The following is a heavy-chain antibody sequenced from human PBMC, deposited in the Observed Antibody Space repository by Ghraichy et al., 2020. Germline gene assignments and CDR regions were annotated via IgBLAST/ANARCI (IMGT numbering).Heavy chain of an antibody. J-gene: IGHJ3*01. Sequence: LSLTCAASGFSVSDYYMSWVRQAPGKGLERVSVIYSGGTTYYADSVEARFTISRDNSKNTVYLQMNSPIAEGTAVYFCAREDDNGNFKVSDLWGQGTMVTVAS. CDR1: GFSVSDYY. V-gene: IGHV3-53*01. D-gene: IGHD1-7*01. CDR2: IYSGGTT. CDR3: AREDDNGNFKVSDL.